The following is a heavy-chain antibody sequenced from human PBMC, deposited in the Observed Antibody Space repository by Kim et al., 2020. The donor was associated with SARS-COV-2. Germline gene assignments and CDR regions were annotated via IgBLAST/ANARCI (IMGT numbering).Heavy chain of an antibody. J-gene: IGHJ4*02. CDR3: ARLVVVAATFPPAIDY. D-gene: IGHD2-15*01. CDR2: IYYSGST. Sequence: SETLSLTCTVSGGSISSGGYYWSWIRQHPGKGLEWIGYIYYSGSTYYNPSLKSRVTISVDTSKNQFSLKLSSVTAADTALYYCARLVVVAATFPPAIDYWGQGTLVTVSS. CDR1: GGSISSGGYY. V-gene: IGHV4-31*03.